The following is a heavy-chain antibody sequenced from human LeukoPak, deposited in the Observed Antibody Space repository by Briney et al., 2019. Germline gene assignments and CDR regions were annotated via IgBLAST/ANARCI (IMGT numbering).Heavy chain of an antibody. CDR2: ISAYNGNT. Sequence: GASENLSLNASVYDVTGSGMSRVRHAPGPGLEWMGWISAYNGNTNYAQKLQGRVTMTTDTSTSTAYMELRSLRSDDTAVYYCARENIVVVVAATSNWFDPWGQGTLVTVSS. J-gene: IGHJ5*02. D-gene: IGHD2-15*01. CDR1: VYDVTGSG. CDR3: ARENIVVVVAATSNWFDP. V-gene: IGHV1-18*01.